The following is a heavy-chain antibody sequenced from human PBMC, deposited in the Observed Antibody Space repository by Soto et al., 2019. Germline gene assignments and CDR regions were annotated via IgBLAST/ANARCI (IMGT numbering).Heavy chain of an antibody. CDR2: INPSGGST. Sequence: QVQLVQSGAEVKKPGASVKVSCKASGYTFTSYYMHWVRQAPGQGLEWMGIINPSGGSTSYAQKFQGRVTMTRDTSTSTAYLALSSLRSDDYAVYYCARAPTHWHLYRTSNWFDPLGQGTLVTVSS. CDR1: GYTFTSYY. D-gene: IGHD2-15*01. V-gene: IGHV1-46*01. J-gene: IGHJ5*02. CDR3: ARAPTHWHLYRTSNWFDP.